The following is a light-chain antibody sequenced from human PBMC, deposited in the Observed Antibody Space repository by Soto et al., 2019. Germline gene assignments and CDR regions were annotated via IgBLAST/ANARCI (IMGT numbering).Light chain of an antibody. Sequence: DIQLTQSPPFLSASVGDRVTITCRASQGISSYLAWYQQKPGKAPKLLIYAASSLQSGVPSRFSGSGSGTEFTLTISSLQPEDSAAYYCQQLDGFPLTFGGRTTVEI. J-gene: IGKJ4*01. CDR3: QQLDGFPLT. V-gene: IGKV1-9*01. CDR1: QGISSY. CDR2: AAS.